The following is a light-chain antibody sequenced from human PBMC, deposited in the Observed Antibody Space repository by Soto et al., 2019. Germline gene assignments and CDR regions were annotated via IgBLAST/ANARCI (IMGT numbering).Light chain of an antibody. CDR1: NRDIGDYNY. J-gene: IGLJ1*01. Sequence: QSALTQPPSASGSLGQSVTISCTGTNRDIGDYNYVSWYQQHPGKAPKLIIYEVSKRPSGVPDRFSASKSANTASLTVSGLQAEDEADYYCSSYAGSNTYVFGIGTKLTVL. CDR3: SSYAGSNTYV. CDR2: EVS. V-gene: IGLV2-8*01.